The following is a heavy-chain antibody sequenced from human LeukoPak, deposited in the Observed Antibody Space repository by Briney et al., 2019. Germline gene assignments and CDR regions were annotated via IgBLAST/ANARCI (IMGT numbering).Heavy chain of an antibody. CDR2: IGGGDHDT. CDR1: GFTFSEYG. V-gene: IGHV3-23*01. D-gene: IGHD2-15*01. J-gene: IGHJ3*02. CDR3: ARVVAAASVMGAFDI. Sequence: GGSLRLSCAASGFTFSEYGMSWVRQAPGKGLEWVSSIGGGDHDTFYADSVKGRFTISRDNSKNTVYLQLNRLRAEDTAVYYCARVVAAASVMGAFDIWGQGTMVTVSS.